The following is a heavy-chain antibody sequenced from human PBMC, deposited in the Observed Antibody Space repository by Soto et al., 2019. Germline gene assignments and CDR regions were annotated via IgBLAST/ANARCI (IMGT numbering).Heavy chain of an antibody. V-gene: IGHV1-18*01. CDR1: GYTFPSYG. J-gene: IGHJ6*03. CDR3: ARDSIVVVPAAIRYYYYYMDV. Sequence: ASVKVSCKASGYTFPSYGISWVRQAPGQGLEWMGWISAYNGNTNYAQKLQGRVTMTTDTSTSTAYMELRSLRSDDTAVYYCARDSIVVVPAAIRYYYYYMDVWGKGTTVTVSS. D-gene: IGHD2-2*01. CDR2: ISAYNGNT.